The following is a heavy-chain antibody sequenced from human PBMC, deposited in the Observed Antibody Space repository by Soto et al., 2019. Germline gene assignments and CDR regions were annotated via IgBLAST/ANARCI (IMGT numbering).Heavy chain of an antibody. V-gene: IGHV3-21*01. CDR3: ARRMYSTMDV. Sequence: PGGSLRLSCAAAGFSFGSFGMNWVRQAPGKGLEWVSSISSGSSCIYYADSVKGRFTISRENAKNSLSLQMNSLRAEDTAVYYCARRMYSTMDVWGQGTTVTVSS. CDR1: GFSFGSFG. CDR2: ISSGSSCI. J-gene: IGHJ6*02. D-gene: IGHD6-13*01.